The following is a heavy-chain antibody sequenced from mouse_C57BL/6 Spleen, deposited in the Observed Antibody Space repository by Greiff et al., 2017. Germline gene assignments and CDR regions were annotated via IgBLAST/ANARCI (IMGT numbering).Heavy chain of an antibody. Sequence: VQLKESGGGLVKPGGSLKLSCAASGFTFSSYAMSWVRQTPEKRLEWVATISDGGSYTYYPDNVKGRFTISRDNAKNNLYLQMSHLKSEDTAMYYCASPYGSSYWYFDVWGTGTTVTVSS. D-gene: IGHD1-1*01. CDR1: GFTFSSYA. CDR3: ASPYGSSYWYFDV. J-gene: IGHJ1*03. CDR2: ISDGGSYT. V-gene: IGHV5-4*01.